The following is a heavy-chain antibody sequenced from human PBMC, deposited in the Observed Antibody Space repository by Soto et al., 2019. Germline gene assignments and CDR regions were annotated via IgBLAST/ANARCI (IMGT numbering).Heavy chain of an antibody. CDR3: SRGILV. V-gene: IGHV4-31*03. D-gene: IGHD5-18*01. CDR2: ISYGGST. J-gene: IGHJ4*02. Sequence: QVQLQESGPGLVKPSQTLSLTCTVSGGSINSGGYCWSWIRQHPGKGLDWIGCISYGGSTSYNPSLKSRVTISVDTSTHQFSLKLTSVTAADTAVYYCSRGILVWGQGALITVSS. CDR1: GGSINSGGYC.